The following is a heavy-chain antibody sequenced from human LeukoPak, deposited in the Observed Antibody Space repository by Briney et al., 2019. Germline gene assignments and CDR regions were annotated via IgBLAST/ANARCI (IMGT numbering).Heavy chain of an antibody. Sequence: SETLSLTCAVYGGSFSGYYWSWIRQPPGKGLEWIGEINHSGSTNHNPSLKSRVTISVDTSKNQFSLKLSSVTAADTAVYYCARGTVTTWYYYYYYYMDVWGKGTTVTVSS. J-gene: IGHJ6*03. CDR1: GGSFSGYY. V-gene: IGHV4-34*01. CDR3: ARGTVTTWYYYYYYYMDV. D-gene: IGHD4-11*01. CDR2: INHSGST.